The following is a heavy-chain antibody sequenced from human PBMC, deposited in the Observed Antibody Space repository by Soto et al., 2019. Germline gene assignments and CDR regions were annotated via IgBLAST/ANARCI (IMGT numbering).Heavy chain of an antibody. CDR1: GYIFVNYG. CDR2: ISPYTGDT. Sequence: QVQLVQSGDEMKKPGASVRVSCKASGYIFVNYGIPWVRQAPGQGLEWMGWISPYTGDTHYARKVQGRLTMTTDTSTSTAYMDRGSLTSDDTAVYHCAMVDNYVTPTPQDVW. D-gene: IGHD3-16*01. CDR3: AMVDNYVTPTPQDV. V-gene: IGHV1-18*01. J-gene: IGHJ6*01.